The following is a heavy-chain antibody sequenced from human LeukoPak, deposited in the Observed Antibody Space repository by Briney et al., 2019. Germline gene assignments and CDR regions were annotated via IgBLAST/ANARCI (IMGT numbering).Heavy chain of an antibody. CDR2: IDSGGST. CDR1: GFTVSSNY. V-gene: IGHV3-53*01. CDR3: ARSTVVTGRYYYYYMDV. Sequence: GGALRLSCVSSGFTVSSNYMSWVRQAPGKGLEWVSVIDSGGSTYYADSVKGRFTISRDNSRNTLYLQMNSLRAEDTAVYYCARSTVVTGRYYYYYMDVWGKGTTVSVSS. J-gene: IGHJ6*03. D-gene: IGHD4-23*01.